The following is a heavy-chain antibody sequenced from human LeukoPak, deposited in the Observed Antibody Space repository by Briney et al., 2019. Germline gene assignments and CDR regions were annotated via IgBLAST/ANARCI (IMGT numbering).Heavy chain of an antibody. D-gene: IGHD3-3*01. CDR2: INPNGGGT. Sequence: ASVKVSCKASGYTFSGYYMHWVRQAPGQGLEWMGRINPNGGGTHYAQKFQGRVTMTRDTSISTAYMELSRLRSDDTAVYYCARAPRPDFWSGYSVWFAPWGQGTLVTVSS. J-gene: IGHJ5*02. V-gene: IGHV1-2*06. CDR3: ARAPRPDFWSGYSVWFAP. CDR1: GYTFSGYY.